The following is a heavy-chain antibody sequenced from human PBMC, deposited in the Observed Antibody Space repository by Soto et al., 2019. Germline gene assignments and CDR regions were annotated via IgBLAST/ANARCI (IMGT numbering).Heavy chain of an antibody. D-gene: IGHD3-16*02. J-gene: IGHJ4*02. CDR2: ISGSGGST. Sequence: SGGSLRLSCAASGFTFSSYAMSWVRQAPGKGLEWVSAISGSGGSTYYADSVKGRFTISRDNSKNTLYLQMNSLRAEDTAVYYCAKDGGGVMITFGGVIVTPFDYWGQGTLVTVSS. V-gene: IGHV3-23*01. CDR3: AKDGGGVMITFGGVIVTPFDY. CDR1: GFTFSSYA.